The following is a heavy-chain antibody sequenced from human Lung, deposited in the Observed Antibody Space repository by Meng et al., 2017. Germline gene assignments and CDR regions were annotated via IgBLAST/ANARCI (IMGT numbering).Heavy chain of an antibody. CDR3: ARGPTTMAHNGDY. Sequence: QVQLHAWGAGLLTPSETQALTRVVAGGSFSDYYWSVIRQPPGEWLEWSGEINHSGGTNYNPTLEGRATISVDTSQNNLSLKLSTVTAADSAVYYCARGPTTMAHNGDYWGQGTLVTVSS. J-gene: IGHJ4*02. D-gene: IGHD4-11*01. CDR1: GGSFSDYY. CDR2: INHSGGT. V-gene: IGHV4-34*01.